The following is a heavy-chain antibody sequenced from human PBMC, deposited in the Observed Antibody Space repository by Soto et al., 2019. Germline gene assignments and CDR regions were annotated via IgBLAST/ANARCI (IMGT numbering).Heavy chain of an antibody. J-gene: IGHJ4*02. V-gene: IGHV3-23*01. CDR3: AKVRGAHDLSLPD. D-gene: IGHD3-3*01. CDR1: GFTFSSYA. Sequence: EVQLLESGGGLVQPGGSLRLSCAASGFTFSSYAMSWVRQAPGKGLEWVSAISGSGGSTYYADSVKGRFTISGDNSKNTRYLQMNSLRAEDTAVYYCAKVRGAHDLSLPDWGQGTLVTVSS. CDR2: ISGSGGST.